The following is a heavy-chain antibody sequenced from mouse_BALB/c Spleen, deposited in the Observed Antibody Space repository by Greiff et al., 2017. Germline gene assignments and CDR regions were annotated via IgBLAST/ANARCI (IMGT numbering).Heavy chain of an antibody. V-gene: IGHV1-80*01. CDR3: ERSGDYGGYFDV. J-gene: IGHJ1*01. CDR2: IYPGEGDT. Sequence: QVQLQQSGAELVRPGSSVKISCKASGYAFSSYWMNWVKQRPGQGLEWIGQIYPGEGDTNYNGKFKGKATLTADKSSSTAYMQLSSLTSEDSAVYFCERSGDYGGYFDVWGEGTTVTVSS. D-gene: IGHD2-4*01. CDR1: GYAFSSYW.